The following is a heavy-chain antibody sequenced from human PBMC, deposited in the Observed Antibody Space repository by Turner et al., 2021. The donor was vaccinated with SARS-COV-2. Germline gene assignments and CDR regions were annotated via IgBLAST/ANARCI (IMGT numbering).Heavy chain of an antibody. CDR2: ISFEGSSE. Sequence: QVQLVESGGGVVQPGRSLRLSCPASGFIFSNSNMHWVRQAPGKGLEWVAIISFEGSSEYYADSVKGRFTISRDNSKNTLYLQMNSLRAEDTAVYYCARSRGYNDCWGQGTLVTVSS. V-gene: IGHV3-30*03. CDR1: GFIFSNSN. J-gene: IGHJ4*02. CDR3: ARSRGYNDC. D-gene: IGHD1-20*01.